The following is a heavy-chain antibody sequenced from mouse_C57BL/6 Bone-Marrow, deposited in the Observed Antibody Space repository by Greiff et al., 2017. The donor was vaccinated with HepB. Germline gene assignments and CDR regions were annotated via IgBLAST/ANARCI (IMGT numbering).Heavy chain of an antibody. CDR2: IDPETGGT. Sequence: VQLQQSGAELVRPGASVTLSCKASGYTFTDYEMHWVKQTPVHGLEWIGAIDPETGGTAYNQKFKGKAILTADKSSSTAYMELRSLTSEDSAVYSCTSPYGNYGYAMDYWGQGTSVTVSS. J-gene: IGHJ4*01. CDR1: GYTFTDYE. D-gene: IGHD2-1*01. V-gene: IGHV1-15*01. CDR3: TSPYGNYGYAMDY.